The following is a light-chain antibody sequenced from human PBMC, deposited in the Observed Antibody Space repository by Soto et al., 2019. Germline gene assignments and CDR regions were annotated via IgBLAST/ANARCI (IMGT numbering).Light chain of an antibody. CDR3: QQYNNWPMYT. Sequence: EIVMTQSPATLSVSPGERATLSCRASQSVSSNLAWYQQKPGQAPRLLIYGASTRATDIPARFSGSGSGTEFTLTIRSLQSEDSAVYYCQQYNNWPMYTFGQGTNLEIK. V-gene: IGKV3-15*01. CDR2: GAS. J-gene: IGKJ2*01. CDR1: QSVSSN.